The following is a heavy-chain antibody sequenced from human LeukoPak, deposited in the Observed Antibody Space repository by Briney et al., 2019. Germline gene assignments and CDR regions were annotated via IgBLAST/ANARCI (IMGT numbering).Heavy chain of an antibody. V-gene: IGHV3-9*01. CDR2: ISWNSGSI. CDR3: AKDSGYSSSWKLFDY. CDR1: GFTFDDYA. J-gene: IGHJ4*02. Sequence: GGSLRLSCAASGFTFDDYAMHWVRQAPGKGLEWVSGISWNSGSIGYADSVKGRFTISRDNAKNSLYLQMNSLRAEDTALYYCAKDSGYSSSWKLFDYWGQGTLVTVSS. D-gene: IGHD6-13*01.